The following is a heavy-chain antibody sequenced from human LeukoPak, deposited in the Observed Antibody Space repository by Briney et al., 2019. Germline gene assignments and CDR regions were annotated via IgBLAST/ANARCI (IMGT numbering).Heavy chain of an antibody. CDR2: IKQDGSEK. Sequence: PGGSLRLSCAASGFTFSSYWMSWVRQAPGKGLEWVANIKQDGSEKYYVDPVKGRFTISRDNAKNSLYLQMNSLRAEDTAVYYCARDFYYGDYSFDYWGQGTLVTVSS. J-gene: IGHJ4*02. CDR3: ARDFYYGDYSFDY. D-gene: IGHD4-17*01. V-gene: IGHV3-7*01. CDR1: GFTFSSYW.